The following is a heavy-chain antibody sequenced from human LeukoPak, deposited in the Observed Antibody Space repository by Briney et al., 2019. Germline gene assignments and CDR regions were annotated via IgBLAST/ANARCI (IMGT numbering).Heavy chain of an antibody. CDR3: ARASTRFGGVIAPYGY. J-gene: IGHJ4*02. V-gene: IGHV1-46*01. CDR2: INPSGGST. CDR1: GYTFTSCY. D-gene: IGHD3-16*02. Sequence: ASVKVSCKASGYTFTSCYMHWVRQAPGQGLEWMGIINPSGGSTSYAQKFQGRVTMTRDTSTSTVCMELSSLRSEDTAVYYCARASTRFGGVIAPYGYWGQGTLVTVSS.